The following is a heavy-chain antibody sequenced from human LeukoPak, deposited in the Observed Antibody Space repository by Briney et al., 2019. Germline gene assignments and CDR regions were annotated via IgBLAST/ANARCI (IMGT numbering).Heavy chain of an antibody. J-gene: IGHJ4*02. Sequence: GGSLRLSCEASGFTFSTFAMIWVRQPPGKGLEWVSSIFPSGGEIHYADSVRGRFTISRDNSKSTLSLQMNSLRDEDTAIYYCATYRQVLLPFESWGQGTLVTVSS. CDR1: GFTFSTFA. CDR3: ATYRQVLLPFES. D-gene: IGHD2-8*02. V-gene: IGHV3-23*01. CDR2: IFPSGGEI.